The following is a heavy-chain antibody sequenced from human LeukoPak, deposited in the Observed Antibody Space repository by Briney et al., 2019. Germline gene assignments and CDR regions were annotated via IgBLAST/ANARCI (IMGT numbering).Heavy chain of an antibody. CDR3: ARGPYYNTLTGFRGRILGFDY. CDR1: GFTFGDYA. V-gene: IGHV3-49*03. J-gene: IGHJ4*02. CDR2: IRSKTYGGTT. D-gene: IGHD3-9*01. Sequence: GGSLRLSCTASGFTFGDYAMSWFRQAPGKGLEWVGFIRSKTYGGTTEYAASVKGRFTISRDDSKNTLYLQMDSLRAEDTAVYYCARGPYYNTLTGFRGRILGFDYWGQGTLVTVSS.